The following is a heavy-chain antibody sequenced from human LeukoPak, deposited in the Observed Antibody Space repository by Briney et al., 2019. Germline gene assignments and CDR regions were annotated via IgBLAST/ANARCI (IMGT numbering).Heavy chain of an antibody. D-gene: IGHD3-10*02. V-gene: IGHV3-48*04. CDR2: ISTSSSAI. J-gene: IGHJ6*04. CDR3: AELGITMIGGV. Sequence: GGSLRLSCAASGFTFSSYSMNWVRQAPGKGLEWVSYISTSSSAIYYADSVKGRFTISRDNAKNSLYLQMNSLRAEDTAVYYCAELGITMIGGVWGKGTTVTISS. CDR1: GFTFSSYS.